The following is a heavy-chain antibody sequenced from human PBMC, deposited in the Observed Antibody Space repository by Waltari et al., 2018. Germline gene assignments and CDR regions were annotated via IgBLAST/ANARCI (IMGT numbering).Heavy chain of an antibody. CDR2: INTDGSIT. D-gene: IGHD6-25*01. J-gene: IGHJ4*02. CDR1: GFTFSNYW. Sequence: QLVESGGGLVQPGGSLRLSCAASGFTFSNYWMHWVRQARGKGLVSVSHINTDGSITNYADSVKGRFTISRDNAKNTLFLQMNSLRAENTAVYSCVLYSSEFLGDCWGQGTLVTVSS. CDR3: VLYSSEFLGDC. V-gene: IGHV3-74*01.